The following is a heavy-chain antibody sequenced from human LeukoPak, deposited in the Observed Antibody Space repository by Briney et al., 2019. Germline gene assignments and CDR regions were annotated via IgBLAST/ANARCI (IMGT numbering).Heavy chain of an antibody. CDR1: GYTFTSYD. J-gene: IGHJ6*02. D-gene: IGHD4-17*01. V-gene: IGHV1-8*01. Sequence: ASVKVSCKASGYTFTSYDINWVRQATGQGLEWMGWMNPNSGNTGYAQKFQGRVTMTRNTSISTAYMELSSLRSEDTAVYYCASSATSSDYYGMDVWGQGTTVTVSS. CDR3: ASSATSSDYYGMDV. CDR2: MNPNSGNT.